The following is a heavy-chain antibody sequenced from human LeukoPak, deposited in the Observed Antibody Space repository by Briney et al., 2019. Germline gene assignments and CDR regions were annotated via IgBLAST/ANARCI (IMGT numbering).Heavy chain of an antibody. D-gene: IGHD2-2*01. CDR2: IKSKTDGGTT. CDR3: TTRPHCSSTSCDLIFDY. V-gene: IGHV3-15*01. Sequence: GGSLRLSCAASGFTFSNAWMSWVRQAPGKGLEWVGRIKSKTDGGTTDYAAPVKGRFTISRDDSKNTLYLQMNSLKTEDTAVYYCTTRPHCSSTSCDLIFDYWGQGTLVTVSS. CDR1: GFTFSNAW. J-gene: IGHJ4*02.